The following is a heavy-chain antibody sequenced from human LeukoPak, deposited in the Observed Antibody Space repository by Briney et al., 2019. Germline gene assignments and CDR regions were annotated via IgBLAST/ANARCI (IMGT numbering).Heavy chain of an antibody. D-gene: IGHD6-13*01. CDR3: AKDPIRRAGYSSSWYPRNWFDP. V-gene: IGHV3-9*03. CDR1: GFTFDDYA. CDR2: ISWNSGSI. J-gene: IGHJ5*02. Sequence: GRSLRLSCAASGFTFDDYAMHWVRQAPGKGLEWVSGISWNSGSIGYADSVKGRFTISRDNAKNSLYLQMNSLRAEDMALYYCAKDPIRRAGYSSSWYPRNWFDPWGQGTLVTVSS.